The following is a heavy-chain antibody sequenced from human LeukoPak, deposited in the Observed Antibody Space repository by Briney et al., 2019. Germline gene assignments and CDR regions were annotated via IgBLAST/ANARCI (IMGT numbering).Heavy chain of an antibody. CDR2: IYYSGST. V-gene: IGHV4-59*01. CDR3: ARDRSGERYCSGGSCYSAGPQIDY. CDR1: GGSISSYY. J-gene: IGHJ4*02. D-gene: IGHD2-15*01. Sequence: SETLSLTCIVSGGSISSYYWSWIRQPPAKGLEWIGYIYYSGSTNYNPSLKSRVTISVDTSKNQFSLKLSSVTAADTAVYYCARDRSGERYCSGGSCYSAGPQIDYWGQGTLVTVSS.